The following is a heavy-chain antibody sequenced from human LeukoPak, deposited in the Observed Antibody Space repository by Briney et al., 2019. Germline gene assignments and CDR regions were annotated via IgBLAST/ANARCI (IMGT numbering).Heavy chain of an antibody. V-gene: IGHV3-23*01. J-gene: IGHJ4*02. CDR1: GFTFNSYA. D-gene: IGHD2-8*01. CDR3: AKAAVPGTKYYFDY. CDR2: ISGSGSTT. Sequence: GGSLRLSCAASGFTFNSYAMNWVRQAPGKGLEWVSAISGSGSTTYYADSVKGRFTISRDNPKNTLYLQMNTLRAEDTAVYYCAKAAVPGTKYYFDYWGQGTLVTVSS.